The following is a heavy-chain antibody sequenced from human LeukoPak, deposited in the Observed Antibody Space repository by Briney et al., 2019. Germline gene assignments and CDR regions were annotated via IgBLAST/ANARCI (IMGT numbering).Heavy chain of an antibody. Sequence: ASVKVSCKASGYTFTGYYMHWVRQAPGQGLEGMGWINPYSGNTGYAQKFQGRVTMTRNTSISTAYMELSSLRSEDTAVYYCARGGVGFSSSSGYWGQGTLVTVSS. CDR3: ARGGVGFSSSSGY. CDR2: INPYSGNT. CDR1: GYTFTGYY. V-gene: IGHV1-8*02. J-gene: IGHJ4*02. D-gene: IGHD6-6*01.